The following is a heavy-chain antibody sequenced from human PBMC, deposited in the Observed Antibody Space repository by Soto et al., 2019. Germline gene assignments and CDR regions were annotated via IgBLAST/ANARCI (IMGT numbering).Heavy chain of an antibody. CDR3: AKDGITCGGSCSNYYYYGMDV. J-gene: IGHJ6*02. D-gene: IGHD2-15*01. CDR1: GFTFSSYG. Sequence: QVQLVESGGGVVQPGRSLRLSCAASGFTFSSYGMHWVRQAPGKGLEWVAVISYDGSNKYYADSVKGRFTISRDNSKNPLYLQMNSLRAEDTAVYYCAKDGITCGGSCSNYYYYGMDVWGQGTTVTVSS. V-gene: IGHV3-30*18. CDR2: ISYDGSNK.